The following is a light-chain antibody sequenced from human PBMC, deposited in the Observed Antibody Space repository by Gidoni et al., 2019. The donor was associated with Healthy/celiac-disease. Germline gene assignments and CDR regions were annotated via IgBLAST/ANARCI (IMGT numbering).Light chain of an antibody. Sequence: QSALTQPASAAGSPGQSITISCTGTSSDVGSYNLVSWYQQHPGKAPKLMIYEGSKRPSGVSNRFSGSKSGNTASLTISGLQAEDEADYYCCSYAGRVFGGGTKLTVL. CDR2: EGS. J-gene: IGLJ3*02. CDR1: SSDVGSYNL. V-gene: IGLV2-23*01. CDR3: CSYAGRV.